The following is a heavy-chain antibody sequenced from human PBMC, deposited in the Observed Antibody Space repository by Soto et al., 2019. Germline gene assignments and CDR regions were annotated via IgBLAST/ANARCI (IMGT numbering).Heavy chain of an antibody. D-gene: IGHD2-15*01. CDR3: ARMLHCSGGTCAFAY. Sequence: SGPTLVNPTQTLTLTCTFSGFSLSTSGMRVSWIRQPPGKALEWLARIDWDDDKFYDTSLKTRLTISKDSSKNQVVLTMTNMDPVDTATYYCARMLHCSGGTCAFAYWGQGALVPVSP. CDR2: IDWDDDK. CDR1: GFSLSTSGMR. V-gene: IGHV2-70*04. J-gene: IGHJ4*02.